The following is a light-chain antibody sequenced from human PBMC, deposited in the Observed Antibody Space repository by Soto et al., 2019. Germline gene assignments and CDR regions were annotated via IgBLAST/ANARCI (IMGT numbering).Light chain of an antibody. Sequence: QSALTQPTSVSGSPAQSITISCHGPSSDVGSYNLVSWYQQYPGKAPKLIIFEVFKRPSGVSHRFSGSKSGNTAYLTISGLQAEDEANYYCCSYAGRATYVFGGGTKVTLL. J-gene: IGLJ1*01. CDR1: SSDVGSYNL. V-gene: IGLV2-23*02. CDR3: CSYAGRATYV. CDR2: EVF.